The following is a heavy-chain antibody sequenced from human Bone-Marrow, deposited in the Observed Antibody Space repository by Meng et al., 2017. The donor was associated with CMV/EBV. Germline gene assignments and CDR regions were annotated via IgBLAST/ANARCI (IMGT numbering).Heavy chain of an antibody. CDR3: AREGGGSLDP. J-gene: IGHJ5*02. CDR1: GYSFTGYY. Sequence: ASVKVSCKASGYSFTGYYMHWVRQAPGQGLEWMGWINPNSGGTNYAQKFQGRVTMTRDRSISSAYMELSSLRSADTAVYHCAREGGGSLDPWGQGTLVTVSS. D-gene: IGHD3-16*01. CDR2: INPNSGGT. V-gene: IGHV1-2*02.